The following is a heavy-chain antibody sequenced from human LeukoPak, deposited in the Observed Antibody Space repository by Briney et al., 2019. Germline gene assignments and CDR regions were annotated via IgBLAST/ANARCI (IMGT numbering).Heavy chain of an antibody. CDR2: ISYDGSNK. CDR1: RFTFSSYA. V-gene: IGHV3-30-3*01. Sequence: GRSLRLSCAASRFTFSSYAMHWVRQAPGKGLEWVAVISYDGSNKYYADSVKGRFTISRDNSKNTLYLQMNSLRAEDTAVYYCARDPFTVTGDSPGYWGQGTLVTVSS. D-gene: IGHD4-17*01. CDR3: ARDPFTVTGDSPGY. J-gene: IGHJ4*02.